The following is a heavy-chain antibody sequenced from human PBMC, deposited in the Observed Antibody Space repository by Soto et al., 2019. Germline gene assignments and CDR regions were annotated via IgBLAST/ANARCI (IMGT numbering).Heavy chain of an antibody. CDR1: GGSISSYY. Sequence: QVQLQESGPGLVKPSETLSLTCTVSGGSISSYYWSWIRQPPGKGLEWIGYIYYSGSTNYNPSLKSRVTISVDTSKNQFSLKLSSVTAADTAVYYCVRTIAVAAYDYWGKGTLVTVSS. J-gene: IGHJ4*02. CDR3: VRTIAVAAYDY. D-gene: IGHD6-19*01. CDR2: IYYSGST. V-gene: IGHV4-59*08.